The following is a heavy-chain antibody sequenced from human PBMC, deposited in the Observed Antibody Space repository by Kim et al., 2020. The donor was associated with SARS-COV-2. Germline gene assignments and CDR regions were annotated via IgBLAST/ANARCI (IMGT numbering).Heavy chain of an antibody. D-gene: IGHD2-15*01. CDR1: GFTFSSYG. CDR3: AKDYGRYCSGGGCYQGDY. CDR2: ISYDGSSK. J-gene: IGHJ4*02. V-gene: IGHV3-30*18. Sequence: GGSLRLSCAASGFTFSSYGMHWVRQAPGKGLEWVVVISYDGSSKYYADSVKGRFTISRDNSKNTVYLQMNSLRAEDTAVYYCAKDYGRYCSGGGCYQGDYWGQGTLVTVSS.